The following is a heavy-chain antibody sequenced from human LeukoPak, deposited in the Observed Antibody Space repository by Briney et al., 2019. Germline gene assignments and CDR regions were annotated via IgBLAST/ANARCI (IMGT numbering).Heavy chain of an antibody. V-gene: IGHV3-30-3*01. D-gene: IGHD3-16*01. Sequence: GGSLRLSCAASGFTVSSNYMTWVRQAPGKGLEWVAVISYDGSNKYYADSVKGRFTISRDNSKNTLYLQMNSLRAEDTAVYYCARGDGGAFDIWSQGKMVTVSS. J-gene: IGHJ3*02. CDR1: GFTVSSNY. CDR2: ISYDGSNK. CDR3: ARGDGGAFDI.